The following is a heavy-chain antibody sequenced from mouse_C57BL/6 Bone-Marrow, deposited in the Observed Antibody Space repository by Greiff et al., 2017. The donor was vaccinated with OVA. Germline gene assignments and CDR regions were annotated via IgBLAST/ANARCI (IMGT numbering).Heavy chain of an antibody. V-gene: IGHV14-4*01. D-gene: IGHD1-1*01. CDR1: GFNIKDDY. CDR2: IDPENGDT. J-gene: IGHJ2*01. Sequence: EVQLQQSGAELVRPGASVKLSCTASGFNIKDDYMHWVKQRPEQGLEWIGWIDPENGDTEYASKFQGKATITADTSSNTAYLQLSSLTSEDTAVYYCSYAVYGLYYFDYWGQGTTLTVSA. CDR3: SYAVYGLYYFDY.